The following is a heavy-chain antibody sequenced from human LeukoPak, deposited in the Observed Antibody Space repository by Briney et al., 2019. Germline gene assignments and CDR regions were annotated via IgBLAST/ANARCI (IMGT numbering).Heavy chain of an antibody. D-gene: IGHD3-22*01. Sequence: GGSLKLSCAASGFTFSGSAIHWVRQASGKGLEWVANIKQDESGKYYVDSVKGRFTISRDNAKSSLYLQMNSLRAEDTAVYYCARLGSGYTFDNWGQGTLVTVSS. J-gene: IGHJ4*02. CDR3: ARLGSGYTFDN. CDR1: GFTFSGSA. V-gene: IGHV3-7*01. CDR2: IKQDESGK.